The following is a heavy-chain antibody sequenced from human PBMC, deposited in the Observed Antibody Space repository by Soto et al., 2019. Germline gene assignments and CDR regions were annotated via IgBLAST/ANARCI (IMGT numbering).Heavy chain of an antibody. V-gene: IGHV4-31*03. CDR3: ARENLGYGSGSYYNQIGLDY. J-gene: IGHJ4*02. CDR1: GGSISSGGYY. CDR2: IYYSGST. Sequence: PSETLSLTCTVSGGSISSGGYYWSWIRQHPGKGLEWIGYIYYSGSTYYNPSLKSRVTISVDTSKNQFSLQLSSVPAADTAVYYCARENLGYGSGSYYNQIGLDYGGQGTLVTVSS. D-gene: IGHD3-10*01.